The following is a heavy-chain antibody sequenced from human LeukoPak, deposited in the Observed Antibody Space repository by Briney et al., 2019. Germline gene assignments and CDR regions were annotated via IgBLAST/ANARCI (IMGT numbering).Heavy chain of an antibody. CDR1: GYSISSGYY. Sequence: SETLSLTCAVSGYSISSGYYWGWIRQPPGKGLEWIGSIYHSGSTYCNPSLKSRVTISVDTSKNQFSLKLSSVTAADTAVYYCARDYYDSSGYYYVDWFDPWGQGTLVTVSS. J-gene: IGHJ5*02. D-gene: IGHD3-22*01. V-gene: IGHV4-38-2*02. CDR3: ARDYYDSSGYYYVDWFDP. CDR2: IYHSGST.